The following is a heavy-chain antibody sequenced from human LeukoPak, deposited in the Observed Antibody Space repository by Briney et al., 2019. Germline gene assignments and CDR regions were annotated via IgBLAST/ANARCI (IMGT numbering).Heavy chain of an antibody. CDR3: ARPIPYYYDSSGYYWPYFDY. CDR2: IYYSGST. D-gene: IGHD3-22*01. CDR1: GGSISSSSYY. V-gene: IGHV4-39*01. J-gene: IGHJ4*02. Sequence: SETLSLTRTVSGGSISSSSYYWGWIRQPPGKGLEWIGSIYYSGSTYYNPSLKSRVTISVDTSKNQFSLKLSSVTAADTAVYHCARPIPYYYDSSGYYWPYFDYWGQGTLVTVSS.